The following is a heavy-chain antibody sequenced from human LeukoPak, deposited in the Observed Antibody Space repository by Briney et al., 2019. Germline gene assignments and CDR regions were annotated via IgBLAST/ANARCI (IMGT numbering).Heavy chain of an antibody. CDR1: GFTFVSYW. Sequence: GGSLRLSCAASGFTFVSYWMSWVRQAPGKGLEWVANIKQDGSEKYYVDSVKGRFTISRDNDKNSLYLQMNSLRAEDTAVYYCASRGIVGASYWGQGTLVTVSS. CDR2: IKQDGSEK. J-gene: IGHJ4*02. CDR3: ASRGIVGASY. V-gene: IGHV3-7*01. D-gene: IGHD1-26*01.